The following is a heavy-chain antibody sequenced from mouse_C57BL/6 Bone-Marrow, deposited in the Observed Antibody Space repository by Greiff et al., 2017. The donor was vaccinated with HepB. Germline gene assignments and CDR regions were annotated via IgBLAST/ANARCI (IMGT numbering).Heavy chain of an antibody. J-gene: IGHJ2*01. CDR3: ARITTVVD. V-gene: IGHV5-4*03. CDR2: ISDGGSYT. CDR1: GFTFSSYA. Sequence: DVKLVESGGGLVKPGGSLKLSCAASGFTFSSYAMSWVRQTPEKRLEWVATISDGGSYTYYPDNVKGRFTISRDNAKNNLYLQMSHLKSEDTAMYYCARITTVVDWGQGTTLTVSS. D-gene: IGHD1-1*01.